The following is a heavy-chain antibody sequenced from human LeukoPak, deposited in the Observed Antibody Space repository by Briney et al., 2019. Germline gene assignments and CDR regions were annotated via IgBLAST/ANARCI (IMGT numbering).Heavy chain of an antibody. CDR2: INPNSGGT. D-gene: IGHD6-19*01. Sequence: ASVKVSCKASGYTFTGYYMHWVRQAPGQGLEWMGWINPNSGGTIYAQKFQGWVTMTRDTSISTAYMELSRLRSDDTAVYYCARAGIAVAGPPYYFDYWGQGTLVTVSS. J-gene: IGHJ4*02. V-gene: IGHV1-2*04. CDR3: ARAGIAVAGPPYYFDY. CDR1: GYTFTGYY.